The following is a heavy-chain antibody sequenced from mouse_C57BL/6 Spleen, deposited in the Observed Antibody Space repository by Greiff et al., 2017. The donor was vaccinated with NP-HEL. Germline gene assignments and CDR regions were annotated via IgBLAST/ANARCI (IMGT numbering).Heavy chain of an antibody. CDR3: ARAQGDYDEGYWYFDV. Sequence: EVKLMESGGGLVKPGGSLKLSCAASGFTFSSYTMSWVRQTPEKRLEWVATISGGGGNTYYPDSVKGRFTISRDNAKNTLYLQMSSLRSEDTALYYGARAQGDYDEGYWYFDVWGTGTTVTVSS. CDR1: GFTFSSYT. D-gene: IGHD2-4*01. J-gene: IGHJ1*03. CDR2: ISGGGGNT. V-gene: IGHV5-9*01.